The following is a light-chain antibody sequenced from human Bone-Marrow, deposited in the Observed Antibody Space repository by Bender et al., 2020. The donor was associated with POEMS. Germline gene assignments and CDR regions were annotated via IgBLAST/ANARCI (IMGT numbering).Light chain of an antibody. J-gene: IGLJ3*02. Sequence: QSVLTQPPSASGTPGQRVTISCSGSTSNIGGNYIYWYQQLPGTAPKLLIYRNNQRPSGVPDRFSGSKSGTSASLAITGLQSEDEAAYFCQSYDSDLNGWVFGGGTKLTVL. CDR2: RNN. CDR1: TSNIGGNY. CDR3: QSYDSDLNGWV. V-gene: IGLV1-47*01.